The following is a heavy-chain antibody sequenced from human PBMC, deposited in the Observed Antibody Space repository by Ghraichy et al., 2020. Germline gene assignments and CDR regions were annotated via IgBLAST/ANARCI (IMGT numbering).Heavy chain of an antibody. Sequence: SQTLSLTCAISGDSVSNYNFAWNWIRQSPSRGLEWLGRTYRMASQYAESVKSRMTISPDTSKNQFSLQLNSVTPEDTALYYCARGRDHGFDIWGQGTMVTVSS. CDR3: ARGRDHGFDI. CDR1: GDSVSNYNFA. V-gene: IGHV6-1*01. J-gene: IGHJ3*02. CDR2: TYRMAS.